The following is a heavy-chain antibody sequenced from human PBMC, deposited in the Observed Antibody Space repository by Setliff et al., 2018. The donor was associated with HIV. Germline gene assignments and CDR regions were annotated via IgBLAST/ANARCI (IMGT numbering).Heavy chain of an antibody. Sequence: GESLKISCKGSGYSFTSYWIGWVRQMPGKGLEWMGIIYPGDSDTRYSPSFRGQVTISADKSSSTAYLQWSSLKASDTAMYYCANSHSAYFVDAFDIWGQGTMVTVSS. J-gene: IGHJ3*02. CDR2: IYPGDSDT. CDR3: ANSHSAYFVDAFDI. V-gene: IGHV5-51*01. D-gene: IGHD3-22*01. CDR1: GYSFTSYW.